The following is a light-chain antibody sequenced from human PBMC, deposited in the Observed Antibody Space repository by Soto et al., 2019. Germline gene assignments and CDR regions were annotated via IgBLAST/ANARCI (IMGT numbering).Light chain of an antibody. Sequence: QSALTQPASVSGSPGQSITISCTGTSSDVGGYNYVSWYQQHPGKAPKLMIYEVSYRPSGVSNRFSGSKSGNTASLTISGLQTADEADYYCSSYTSSSTLVVFGGGTQLTVL. CDR1: SSDVGGYNY. V-gene: IGLV2-14*01. CDR3: SSYTSSSTLVV. J-gene: IGLJ3*02. CDR2: EVS.